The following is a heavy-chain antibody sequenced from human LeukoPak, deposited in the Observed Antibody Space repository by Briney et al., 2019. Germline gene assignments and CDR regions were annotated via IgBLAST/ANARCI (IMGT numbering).Heavy chain of an antibody. CDR1: GFTFSSYE. Sequence: GGSLRLSCAASGFTFSSYEMNWVRQAPGKGLEWVSYISSSGSTIYYADYVKGRFTISRDNAKNSLYLQMNSLRAEDTAVYYCASIDFWSGYPLDYWGQGTLVTVSS. J-gene: IGHJ4*02. CDR3: ASIDFWSGYPLDY. D-gene: IGHD3-3*01. V-gene: IGHV3-48*03. CDR2: ISSSGSTI.